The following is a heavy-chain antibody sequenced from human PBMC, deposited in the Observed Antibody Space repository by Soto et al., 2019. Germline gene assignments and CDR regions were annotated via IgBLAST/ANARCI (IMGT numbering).Heavy chain of an antibody. V-gene: IGHV3-23*04. Sequence: DVELVESGGGLVQPGRSLRLSCAASGFTFDSFAMQWIRQVPGKGLEWVSSISGSDGSTYYADSVKGRFTISRDNSKTTLYLQMNSLRVEDTAVYYCAKGGRLPNLNYYDNPNYWGQGTLVTVSS. CDR3: AKGGRLPNLNYYDNPNY. J-gene: IGHJ4*02. D-gene: IGHD3-22*01. CDR1: GFTFDSFA. CDR2: ISGSDGST.